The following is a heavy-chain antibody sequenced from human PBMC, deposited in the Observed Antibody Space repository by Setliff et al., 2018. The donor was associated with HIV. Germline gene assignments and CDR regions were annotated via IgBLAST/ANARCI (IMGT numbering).Heavy chain of an antibody. V-gene: IGHV4-4*09. CDR1: SGSISSYY. CDR2: IYSSGST. J-gene: IGHJ3*02. CDR3: ARPRVGDDAFNI. Sequence: PSETLSLTCSVSSGSISSYYWSWIRQPPGGGLEWIGYIYSSGSTKYNPSLKSRLSISLDTSKNQFSLSLTSVTAADTAVYFCARPRVGDDAFNIWSQGTLVTVSS.